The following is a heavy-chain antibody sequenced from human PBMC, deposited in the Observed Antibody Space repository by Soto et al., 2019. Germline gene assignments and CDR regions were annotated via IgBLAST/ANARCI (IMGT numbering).Heavy chain of an antibody. CDR3: VRSGEKYKRLAD. CDR1: GFTFSDHY. V-gene: IGHV3-11*06. Sequence: PVGSLKLSRAASGFTFSDHYMSWIRQAPGKGLEWIGYSSNSGSFTRYADSVKGRFSISRDNAKNSLYLQINSLRGDDTAIYYCVRSGEKYKRLADCGQGTFVTVYS. J-gene: IGHJ4*02. CDR2: SSNSGSFT. D-gene: IGHD2-2*01.